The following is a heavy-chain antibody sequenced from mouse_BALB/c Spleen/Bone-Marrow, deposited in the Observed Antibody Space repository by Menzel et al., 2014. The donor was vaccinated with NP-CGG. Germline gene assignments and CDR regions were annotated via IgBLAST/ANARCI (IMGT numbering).Heavy chain of an antibody. J-gene: IGHJ3*01. CDR2: IDXXNGNT. CDR3: AAYYYGSSYGFAY. CDR1: GFNIKDXY. Sequence: EVKLVESGAELVKPGASVKLSCTASGFNIKDXYXHWVXQRPXXGXXWXXXIDXXNGNTKYDPKFQGKATITADTSSNTAYLQLSSLTSEDTAVYYCAAYYYGSSYGFAYWGQGTLVTVSA. V-gene: IGHV14-3*02. D-gene: IGHD1-1*01.